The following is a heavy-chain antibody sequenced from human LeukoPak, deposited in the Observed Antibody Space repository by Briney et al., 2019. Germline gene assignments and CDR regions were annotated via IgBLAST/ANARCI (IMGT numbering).Heavy chain of an antibody. D-gene: IGHD5-18*01. CDR3: AKENSYGNFEY. V-gene: IGHV3-23*01. CDR1: GFTFSSFT. J-gene: IGHJ4*02. Sequence: PGGSLRLSCAASGFTFSSFTMSWVRRVPGKGLEWVSAISGSGSNTHFADSVKGRFTISRDNSKNMLYLQLNSVRAEDTAVYYCAKENSYGNFEYWGQGTLVTVSS. CDR2: ISGSGSNT.